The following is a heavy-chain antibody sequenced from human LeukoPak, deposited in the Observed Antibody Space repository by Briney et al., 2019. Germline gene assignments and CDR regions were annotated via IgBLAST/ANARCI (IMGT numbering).Heavy chain of an antibody. V-gene: IGHV3-74*01. CDR3: ARDRYYDFWSGSAPPYYMDV. Sequence: PGGSLRLSCAASGFTFSSYWMHWVRQAPGKGLVWVSRINTDGSSTSYADSVKGRFTISRDNAKNTLYLQMNSLRAEDTAVYYCARDRYYDFWSGSAPPYYMDVWGKGTTVTVSS. J-gene: IGHJ6*03. CDR1: GFTFSSYW. CDR2: INTDGSST. D-gene: IGHD3-3*01.